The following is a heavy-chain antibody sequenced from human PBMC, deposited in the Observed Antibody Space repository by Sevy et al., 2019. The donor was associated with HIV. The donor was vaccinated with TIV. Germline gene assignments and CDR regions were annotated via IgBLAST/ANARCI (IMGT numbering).Heavy chain of an antibody. Sequence: GGSLRLSCAASGFTFSSYAMGWVRQAPGKGLEWVSTISGSGGSTYYADSVKGRFTISRDNSKNTLYLQMNSLRAEDTAVYYCAKDLFYVDSSGHGAFDIWGQGTMVTVSS. CDR1: GFTFSSYA. CDR3: AKDLFYVDSSGHGAFDI. CDR2: ISGSGGST. J-gene: IGHJ3*02. D-gene: IGHD3-22*01. V-gene: IGHV3-23*01.